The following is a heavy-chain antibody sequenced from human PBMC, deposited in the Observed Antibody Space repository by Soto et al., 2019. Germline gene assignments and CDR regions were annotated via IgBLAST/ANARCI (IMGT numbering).Heavy chain of an antibody. D-gene: IGHD5-12*01. CDR1: GGSISSYY. CDR3: ARESGAKWLRLTYFAY. Sequence: PSETLSLTCTVSGGSISSYYWSWIRQPPGKGLEWIGYIYYSGSTNYNPSLKSRVTISVDTSKNQFSLKLSSVTAADTAVYYCARESGAKWLRLTYFAYWGQGTLVTGTS. J-gene: IGHJ4*02. V-gene: IGHV4-59*01. CDR2: IYYSGST.